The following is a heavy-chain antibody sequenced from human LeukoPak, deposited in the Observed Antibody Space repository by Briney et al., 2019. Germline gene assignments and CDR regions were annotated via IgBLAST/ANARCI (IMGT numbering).Heavy chain of an antibody. CDR2: IYPGDSDT. D-gene: IGHD3-10*01. J-gene: IGHJ4*02. V-gene: IGHV5-51*01. CDR1: GYIFTSYW. Sequence: GESLKISCKGSGYIFTSYWIGWVRQMPGKGLEGMGIIYPGDSDTIYSPSFEGQVTISADKSISTAYLQWSSLKASDTAMYYCARGPLGVRGVIESSFDYWGQGTLVTVSS. CDR3: ARGPLGVRGVIESSFDY.